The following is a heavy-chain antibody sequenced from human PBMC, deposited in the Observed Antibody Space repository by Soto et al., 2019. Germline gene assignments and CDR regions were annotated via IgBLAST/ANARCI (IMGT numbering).Heavy chain of an antibody. CDR1: VFTFSSYA. CDR3: ARAFVGYYDTAGPQFDY. Sequence: QVQLVESVGGVVQPGRSLRLSCSASVFTFSSYAMHWVRQAPGKGLEWVAVISYDGSNKYYADSVKGRFTISRDNSKNTLYLQMNSLRAEDTAVYYCARAFVGYYDTAGPQFDYWGQGTLVTVSS. V-gene: IGHV3-30-3*01. D-gene: IGHD3-22*01. CDR2: ISYDGSNK. J-gene: IGHJ4*02.